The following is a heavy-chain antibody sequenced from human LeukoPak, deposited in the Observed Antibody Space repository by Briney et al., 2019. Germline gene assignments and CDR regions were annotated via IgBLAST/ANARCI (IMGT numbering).Heavy chain of an antibody. CDR2: IYYSGST. Sequence: SETLSLTCTVSGGSISSGGYHWSWIRQHPGKGLEWIGYIYYSGSTYYNPSLKSRVTISVDTSKNRFSLKLSSVTAADTAVYYCARDSLSHWFDPWGQGTLVTVSS. J-gene: IGHJ5*02. CDR1: GGSISSGGYH. CDR3: ARDSLSHWFDP. V-gene: IGHV4-31*03.